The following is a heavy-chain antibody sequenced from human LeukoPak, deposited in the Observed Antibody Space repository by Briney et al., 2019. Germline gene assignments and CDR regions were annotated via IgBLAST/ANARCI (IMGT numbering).Heavy chain of an antibody. V-gene: IGHV4-34*01. CDR3: ARAVAAAGLDC. CDR1: GGSFSGYY. J-gene: IGHJ4*02. Sequence: SETLSLTCAIYGGSFSGYYWSWIRQPPGKGLEWIGEINHSGSTNYNPSLKSRVTISVDTSKNQFSLKLSSVTAADTAVYYCARAVAAAGLDCWGQGTLVTVSS. CDR2: INHSGST. D-gene: IGHD6-13*01.